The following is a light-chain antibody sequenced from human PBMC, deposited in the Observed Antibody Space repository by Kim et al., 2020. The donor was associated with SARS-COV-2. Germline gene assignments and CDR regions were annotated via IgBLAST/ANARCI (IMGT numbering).Light chain of an antibody. V-gene: IGKV3-11*01. CDR1: QSTY. CDR3: QQRSNWLWT. J-gene: IGKJ1*01. CDR2: DAS. Sequence: LSLSPGERVTLSCRASQSTYLAWYQQKPGQAPRLLMYDASKRATGIPARFSGSGSGTDFTLTISSLEPEDFAVYYCQQRSNWLWTFGQGTKVEIK.